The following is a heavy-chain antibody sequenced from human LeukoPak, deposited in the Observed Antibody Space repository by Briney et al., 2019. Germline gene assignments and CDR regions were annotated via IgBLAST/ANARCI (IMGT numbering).Heavy chain of an antibody. Sequence: RGSLRLSCEGSGFSLSAYNMNWVRQAPGKGLESVSYISSSSATIFYADSVKGRFTISRDKAKNSLYLQMNSLRPEDTAVYFCARDRHVPGLYYYYMDVWGKGTTVTVSS. CDR2: ISSSSATI. J-gene: IGHJ6*03. CDR3: ARDRHVPGLYYYYMDV. CDR1: GFSLSAYN. V-gene: IGHV3-48*01. D-gene: IGHD6-6*01.